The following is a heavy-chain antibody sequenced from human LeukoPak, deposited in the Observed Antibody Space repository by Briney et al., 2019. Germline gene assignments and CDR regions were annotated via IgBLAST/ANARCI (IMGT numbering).Heavy chain of an antibody. CDR1: GFTFSSYG. V-gene: IGHV3-30*03. D-gene: IGHD5-24*01. CDR3: TRRAARWQFDL. J-gene: IGHJ2*01. CDR2: ISYDGSNK. Sequence: PGGSLRLSCAASGFTFSSYGMHWVHQAPGKGLEWVAGISYDGSNKYYADSVKGRFTISRDKSKNTLYLQTSSLRAEDTALYYCTRRAARWQFDLWGRGTLLTVSS.